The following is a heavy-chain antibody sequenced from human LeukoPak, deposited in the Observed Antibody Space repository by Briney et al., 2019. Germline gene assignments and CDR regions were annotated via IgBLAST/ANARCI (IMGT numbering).Heavy chain of an antibody. CDR3: ARRFCTNGVCYHDRGAFDM. CDR2: IFPIFGTT. D-gene: IGHD2-8*01. CDR1: GYTFTSYG. Sequence: SVKVSCKASGYTFTSYGISWVRQAPGQGLEWMGGIFPIFGTTNYAQKLQGRLTITADKSKSKAYMALSSMRSEDTAVYYCARRFCTNGVCYHDRGAFDMWGQGTMVTVSS. J-gene: IGHJ3*02. V-gene: IGHV1-69*06.